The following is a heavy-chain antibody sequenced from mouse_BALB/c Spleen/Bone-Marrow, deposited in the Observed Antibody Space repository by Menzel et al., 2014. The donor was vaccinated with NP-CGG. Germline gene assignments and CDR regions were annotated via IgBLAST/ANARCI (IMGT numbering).Heavy chain of an antibody. D-gene: IGHD3-3*01. CDR1: GYTFTSYW. CDR2: FNPSNGRT. Sequence: QVQLQQSGAELVKPGAPVKLSCKASGYTFTSYWMHWVKQRPGQGLEWIGEFNPSNGRTNYNEKFKSKATLTVDKSSSTAYMQLSSLTSEDSAVYYCARGDGFAWFAYWGQGTLVTVSA. J-gene: IGHJ3*01. CDR3: ARGDGFAWFAY. V-gene: IGHV1S81*02.